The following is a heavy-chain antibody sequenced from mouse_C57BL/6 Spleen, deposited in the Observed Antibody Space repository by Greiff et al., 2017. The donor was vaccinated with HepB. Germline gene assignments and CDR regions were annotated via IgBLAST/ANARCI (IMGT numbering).Heavy chain of an antibody. CDR1: GYSFTGYY. CDR3: ARGGIYDGYLAWFAY. D-gene: IGHD2-3*01. CDR2: INPSTGGT. Sequence: VQLQQSGPELVKPGASVKISCKASGYSFTGYYMNWVKQSPEKSLEWIGEINPSTGGTTYNQKFKAKATLTVDKSSSTAYMQLKSLTYEDSAVYYFARGGIYDGYLAWFAYWGQGTLVTVSA. V-gene: IGHV1-42*01. J-gene: IGHJ3*01.